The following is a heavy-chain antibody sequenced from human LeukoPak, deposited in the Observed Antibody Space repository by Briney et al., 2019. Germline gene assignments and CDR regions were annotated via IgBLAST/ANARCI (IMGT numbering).Heavy chain of an antibody. D-gene: IGHD3-9*01. CDR3: AGSLRYFDDYYFDY. CDR2: IKQGGSEK. Sequence: GGSLRLSCAASGFTFSSYWMSWVRQAPGKGLEWVANIKQGGSEKYYVDSVKGRFTISRDNAKNSLYLQMNSLRAEDTAVYYCAGSLRYFDDYYFDYWGQGTLVTVSS. V-gene: IGHV3-7*01. CDR1: GFTFSSYW. J-gene: IGHJ4*02.